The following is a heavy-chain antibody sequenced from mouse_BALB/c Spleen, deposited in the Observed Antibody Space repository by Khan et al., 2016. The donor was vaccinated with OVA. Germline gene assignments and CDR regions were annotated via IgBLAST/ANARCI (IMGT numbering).Heavy chain of an antibody. CDR1: GYSFTGYT. Sequence: VRLHQSGPELVKPGASMKMSCKASGYSFTGYTMNWVKQSHVKNLEWIGLINPYNGGTAYNQKFRGKATLTVDKSSNTAYMELLSLTSEDSAVYYCVRSASYGDYVEAWFAYWGQGTLVTVSA. J-gene: IGHJ3*01. CDR3: VRSASYGDYVEAWFAY. CDR2: INPYNGGT. D-gene: IGHD2-13*01. V-gene: IGHV1-37*01.